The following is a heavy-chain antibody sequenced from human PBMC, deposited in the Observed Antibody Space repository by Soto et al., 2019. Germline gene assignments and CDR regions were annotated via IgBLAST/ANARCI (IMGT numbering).Heavy chain of an antibody. CDR3: AKGIGYQAISSKFDS. V-gene: IGHV3-23*01. CDR2: ISGSGGT. CDR1: GFTFSSYS. J-gene: IGHJ4*02. D-gene: IGHD2-2*01. Sequence: GGSLRLSCAASGFTFSSYSMSWVRQAPGKGLVWVSSISGSGGTFYADSVRGRFTISRDNSKDTLYLQMNSLRAEDTAIFYCAKGIGYQAISSKFDSWGQGTLVTVSS.